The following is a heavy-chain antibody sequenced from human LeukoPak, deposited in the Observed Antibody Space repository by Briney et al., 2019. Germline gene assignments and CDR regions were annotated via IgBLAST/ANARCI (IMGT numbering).Heavy chain of an antibody. CDR3: ARGGGLDV. CDR1: GFTFSSYW. D-gene: IGHD3-16*01. Sequence: GGSLRLYCAASGFTFSSYWMNWARQAPGKGLEWVASINHNGSVNYYVDSVKGRFTISRDNAKNSLYLQMSNLRAEDTAVYFCARGGGLDVWGQGATVTVSS. CDR2: INHNGSVN. J-gene: IGHJ6*02. V-gene: IGHV3-7*03.